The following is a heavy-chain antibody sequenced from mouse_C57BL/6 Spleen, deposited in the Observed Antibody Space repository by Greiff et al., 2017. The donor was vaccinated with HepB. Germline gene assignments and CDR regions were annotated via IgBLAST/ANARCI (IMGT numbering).Heavy chain of an antibody. CDR2: ISSGGRYT. V-gene: IGHV5-6*01. J-gene: IGHJ1*03. CDR1: GFTFSSYG. Sequence: EVQGVESGGDLVKPGGSLKLSCAASGFTFSSYGMSWVRQTPDKRLEWVATISSGGRYTYYPDSVKGRFTISRDNAKNTLYLQMSSLKSEDTAMYYCARLTYYSNYRYFDVWGTGTTVTVSS. CDR3: ARLTYYSNYRYFDV. D-gene: IGHD2-5*01.